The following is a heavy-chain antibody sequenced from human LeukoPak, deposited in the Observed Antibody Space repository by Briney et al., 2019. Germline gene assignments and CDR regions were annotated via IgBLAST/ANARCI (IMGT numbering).Heavy chain of an antibody. CDR3: ARLQLGEGLVY. D-gene: IGHD5-18*01. J-gene: IGHJ4*02. V-gene: IGHV4-39*07. Sequence: PSETLSLTCTVSGGSISSSSYYWGWIRQPPGKGLEWIGSIYYSGSTYYNPSLKSRVTISVDTSKNQFSLKLSSVTAADTAVYYCARLQLGEGLVYWGQGTLVTVSS. CDR2: IYYSGST. CDR1: GGSISSSSYY.